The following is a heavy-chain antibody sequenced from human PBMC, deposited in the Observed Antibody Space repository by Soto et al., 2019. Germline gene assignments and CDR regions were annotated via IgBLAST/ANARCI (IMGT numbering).Heavy chain of an antibody. V-gene: IGHV3-23*01. CDR1: GVDFSSYA. J-gene: IGHJ4*02. D-gene: IGHD2-15*01. CDR2: ITDTGDST. CDR3: AKDAAGWVAARFEH. Sequence: EVQILESGGGLVQPGGSVRLSCSASGVDFSSYAMSWVRQAPGKGLDWVSSITDTGDSTYYSDSVKGRFTVSRDNSKNTLFLQMTSRRVEEAVIYYCAKDAAGWVAARFEHWGQGSLVTVSS.